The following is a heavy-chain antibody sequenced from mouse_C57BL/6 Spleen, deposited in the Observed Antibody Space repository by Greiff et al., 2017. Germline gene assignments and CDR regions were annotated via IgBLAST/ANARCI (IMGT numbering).Heavy chain of an antibody. Sequence: QVQLQQSGAELVMPGASVKLSCKASGYTFTSYWMHWVKQRPGQGLEWIGEIDPSDSYTNYNQKFKGKSTVTVDKSSSTAYMQLSSLTSEDSAVYYCARGGGPWYFDVWGTGTTVTVSS. V-gene: IGHV1-69*01. CDR3: ARGGGPWYFDV. CDR1: GYTFTSYW. D-gene: IGHD1-1*02. CDR2: IDPSDSYT. J-gene: IGHJ1*03.